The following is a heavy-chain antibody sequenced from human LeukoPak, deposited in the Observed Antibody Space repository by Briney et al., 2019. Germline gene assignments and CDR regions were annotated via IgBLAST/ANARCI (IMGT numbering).Heavy chain of an antibody. J-gene: IGHJ4*02. D-gene: IGHD1-26*01. CDR2: ITHSGST. V-gene: IGHV4-59*12. CDR3: ARDVIGSYGVDY. CDR1: GGSISRYY. Sequence: SETLSLTCTVSGGSISRYYWSWIRQPPGQGLEWIGYITHSGSTTYNPSLKGRVTISVDTSKNQFSLRLNSVTAADTAVYYCARDVIGSYGVDYWGQGTLVTVSS.